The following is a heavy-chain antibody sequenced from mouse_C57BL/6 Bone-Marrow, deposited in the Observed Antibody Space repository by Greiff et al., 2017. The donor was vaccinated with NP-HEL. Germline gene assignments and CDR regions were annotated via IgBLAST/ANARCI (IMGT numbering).Heavy chain of an antibody. D-gene: IGHD2-5*01. Sequence: EVKLMESGGDLVKPGGSLKLSCAASGFTFSSYGMSWVRQTPDKRLEWVATISSGGSYTYYPDSVKGRFTFSRDNAKNTLYLQMCSLKSEDTAMYYCVRHYYSNYFDYWGQGTTLTVSS. CDR1: GFTFSSYG. CDR3: VRHYYSNYFDY. CDR2: ISSGGSYT. V-gene: IGHV5-6*01. J-gene: IGHJ2*01.